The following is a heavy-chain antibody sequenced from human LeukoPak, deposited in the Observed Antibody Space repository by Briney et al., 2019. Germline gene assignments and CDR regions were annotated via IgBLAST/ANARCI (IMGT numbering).Heavy chain of an antibody. J-gene: IGHJ6*02. Sequence: GASVKVSCKASGGTFSSYAISWVRQAPGQGLEWMGRIIPILGIANYAQKFQGRVTITADKSTSTAYMELSSLRSEDTAVYYCAREGWDTAMALYYYYGMDVWGQGTTVTVSS. CDR1: GGTFSSYA. CDR3: AREGWDTAMALYYYYGMDV. CDR2: IIPILGIA. D-gene: IGHD5-18*01. V-gene: IGHV1-69*04.